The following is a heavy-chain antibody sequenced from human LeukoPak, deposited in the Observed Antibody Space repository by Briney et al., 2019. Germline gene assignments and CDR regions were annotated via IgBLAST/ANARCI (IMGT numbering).Heavy chain of an antibody. CDR1: GFTFSSYG. CDR2: IRYDGSNK. Sequence: GGSLRLSCAASGFTFSSYGMHWVRQAPGKGLEWVAFIRYDGSNKYYADSVKGRFTISRDNAENSLYLQMNSLRAEDTAVYYCARDSIQLWPNAIDFWGQGTLVTVSS. CDR3: ARDSIQLWPNAIDF. V-gene: IGHV3-30*02. D-gene: IGHD1-1*01. J-gene: IGHJ4*02.